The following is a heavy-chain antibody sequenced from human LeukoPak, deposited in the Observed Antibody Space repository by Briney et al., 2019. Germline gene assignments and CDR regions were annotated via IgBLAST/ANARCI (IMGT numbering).Heavy chain of an antibody. D-gene: IGHD2-2*02. J-gene: IGHJ3*02. CDR2: IYYSGST. CDR1: GGSISSSSYY. CDR3: ARKVVPAAIRPNLGAFDI. Sequence: PSETLSLTCTVSGGSISSSSYYWGWIRQPPGKGLEWIGSIYYSGSTYYNPSLKSRVTISVDTSKNQFSLKLSSVTAADTAVYYCARKVVPAAIRPNLGAFDIRGQGTMVTVSS. V-gene: IGHV4-39*01.